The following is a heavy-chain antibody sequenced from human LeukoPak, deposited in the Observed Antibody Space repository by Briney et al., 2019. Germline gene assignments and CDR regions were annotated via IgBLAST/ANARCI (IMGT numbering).Heavy chain of an antibody. D-gene: IGHD3-22*01. CDR2: ISGDGGST. V-gene: IGHV3-43*02. CDR1: GFTFDDYA. Sequence: PGGSLRLSCAASGFTFDDYAMHWVRQAPGKSLEWVSLISGDGGSTYYADSVKGRFTISRDNSKNTLYLQMNSLRAEDTAVYYCAKDSSADDSSGYSYYFDYWGQGTLVTVSS. J-gene: IGHJ4*02. CDR3: AKDSSADDSSGYSYYFDY.